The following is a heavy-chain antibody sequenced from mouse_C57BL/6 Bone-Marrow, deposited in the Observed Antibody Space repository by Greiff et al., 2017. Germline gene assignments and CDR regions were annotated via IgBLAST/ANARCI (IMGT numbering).Heavy chain of an antibody. CDR1: GYTFTSYW. D-gene: IGHD1-1*01. CDR3: ARWRATVVAGDYFDY. J-gene: IGHJ2*01. CDR2: IDPSDSHT. V-gene: IGHV1-69*01. Sequence: QQSCKASGYTFTSYWMHWVKQRPGQGLEWIGEIDPSDSHTNYNQKFKGKSTLTVDKSSSTAYMQLSSLTSEDSAVYYCARWRATVVAGDYFDYWGQGTTLTVSS.